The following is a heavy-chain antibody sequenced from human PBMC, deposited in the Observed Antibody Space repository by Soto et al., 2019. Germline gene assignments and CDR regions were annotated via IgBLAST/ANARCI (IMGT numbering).Heavy chain of an antibody. CDR1: GFTFSDYY. Sequence: LRLSCAASGFTFSDYYMSWIRQAPGKGLEWVSYIVSSSTYTNYADSVKGRFAISRDNAKNSLYLEMNSLRAEDTAVYYCARLRASTWYMGGFLDYWGLGTLVTVSS. CDR3: ARLRASTWYMGGFLDY. V-gene: IGHV3-11*06. J-gene: IGHJ4*02. D-gene: IGHD6-13*01. CDR2: IVSSSTYT.